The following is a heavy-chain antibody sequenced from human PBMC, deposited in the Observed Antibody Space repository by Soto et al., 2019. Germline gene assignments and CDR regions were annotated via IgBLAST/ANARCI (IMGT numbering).Heavy chain of an antibody. CDR2: ISSSSSYI. J-gene: IGHJ3*02. CDR1: GFTFSSYS. Sequence: GGSLRLSCAASGFTFSSYSMNWVRQAPGKGLEWVSSISSSSSYIYYADSVKGRFTISRDNAKNSLYLQMNSLRAEDTAVYYSASSCSSTSCPDAFDIWGQGTMVTVSS. D-gene: IGHD2-2*01. CDR3: ASSCSSTSCPDAFDI. V-gene: IGHV3-21*01.